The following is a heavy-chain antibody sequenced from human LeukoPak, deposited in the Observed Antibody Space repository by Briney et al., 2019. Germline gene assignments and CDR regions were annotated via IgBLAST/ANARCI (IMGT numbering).Heavy chain of an antibody. V-gene: IGHV2-5*02. CDR3: AGRTYATLKIDY. CDR1: GFSLSTSRVG. CDR2: IYWDDGR. D-gene: IGHD2-8*01. J-gene: IGHJ4*02. Sequence: SGPTLVKPTQTLTLTCSFSGFSLSTSRVGVGWIRQPPGKALEWLALIYWDDGRRYSPSLKSRLTISKDTSKNQVVLTMTHMDPVDTATYYCAGRTYATLKIDYWGQGTLVTVSS.